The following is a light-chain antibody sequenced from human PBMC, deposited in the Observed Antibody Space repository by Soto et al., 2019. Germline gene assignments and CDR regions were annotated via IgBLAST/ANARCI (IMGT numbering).Light chain of an antibody. CDR1: QTLRRTY. CDR2: GAS. J-gene: IGKJ4*01. CDR3: QQRSNWPPLT. V-gene: IGKV3-11*01. Sequence: EVVVGPSPSTLAWTTGERATLSCRGIQTLRRTYIAWYQQKPGQAPRVLIYGASNRATGIPARFSGSGSGTDFTLTISSLEPEDFAVYCCQQRSNWPPLTFGGGTKVDIK.